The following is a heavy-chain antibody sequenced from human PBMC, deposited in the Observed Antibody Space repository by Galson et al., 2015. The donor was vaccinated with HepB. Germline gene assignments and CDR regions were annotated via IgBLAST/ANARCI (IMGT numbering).Heavy chain of an antibody. CDR1: GFSFRDSA. J-gene: IGHJ4*02. V-gene: IGHV3-73*01. CDR2: IRSRANNYAT. D-gene: IGHD1-26*01. Sequence: SLRLSCAASGFSFRDSAMHWVRQAPGKGLEWIGRIRSRANNYATAYAASMKGRFIVSRDDSKNTAYLQMTSLKTEDTAVYYCTPNEVGAPTDFDYRGQGTVVTVSS. CDR3: TPNEVGAPTDFDY.